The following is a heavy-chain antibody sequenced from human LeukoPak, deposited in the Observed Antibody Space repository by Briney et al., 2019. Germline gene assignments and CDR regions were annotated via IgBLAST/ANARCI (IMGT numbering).Heavy chain of an antibody. D-gene: IGHD2-2*01. CDR3: ANLGEYCSSTSCPPFDY. CDR2: ISYDGSNK. V-gene: IGHV3-30*18. Sequence: GGSLRLSCAASGFTFSSYGMHWVRQAPGKGLEGVAVISYDGSNKYYADSVKGRFTISRDNSKNTLSLQIDSLRVEDTAVYYCANLGEYCSSTSCPPFDYWGQGTLVTVSS. J-gene: IGHJ4*02. CDR1: GFTFSSYG.